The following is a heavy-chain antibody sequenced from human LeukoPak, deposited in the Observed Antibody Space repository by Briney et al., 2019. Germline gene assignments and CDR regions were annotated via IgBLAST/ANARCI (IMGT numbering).Heavy chain of an antibody. CDR2: IDPDSGGT. CDR3: ARPPGRDGYNRYDY. V-gene: IGHV1-2*02. D-gene: IGHD5-24*01. CDR1: GYTFTGYY. Sequence: ASVKVSCKPSGYTFTGYYIHWVRQAPGQGLEWMGWIDPDSGGTHYAQEFQGRVTMTRDTAISTAYMEVTRLRSDDTAVYYCARPPGRDGYNRYDYWGQGTLVTVSS. J-gene: IGHJ4*02.